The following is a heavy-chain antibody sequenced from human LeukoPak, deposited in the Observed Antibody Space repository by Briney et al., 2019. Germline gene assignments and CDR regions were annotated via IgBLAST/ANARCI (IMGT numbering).Heavy chain of an antibody. V-gene: IGHV3-21*01. J-gene: IGHJ6*03. CDR2: ISSRSSYI. Sequence: GGSLRLSCAASGFTFSSYSMNWVRQAPGKGLEWVSSISSRSSYIYYADSVKGRFTISRDNAKNSLYLQMNSLRAEDTAVYYCARWQYQLLFSYYYYYMDVWGKGTTVTISS. D-gene: IGHD2-2*01. CDR1: GFTFSSYS. CDR3: ARWQYQLLFSYYYYYMDV.